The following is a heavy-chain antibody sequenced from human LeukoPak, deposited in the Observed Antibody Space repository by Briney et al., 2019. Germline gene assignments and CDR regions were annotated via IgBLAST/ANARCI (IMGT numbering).Heavy chain of an antibody. D-gene: IGHD6-6*01. J-gene: IGHJ5*02. CDR2: ISSNGGST. CDR1: GFTFSSYA. CDR3: ASERAHPRAACRGFGWFDP. V-gene: IGHV3-64*01. Sequence: GGSLRLSCAASGFTFSSYAMHWVRQAPGKGLEYVSAISSNGGSTYYANSVKGRFTISRDNSKNTLYLQMGSLRAEDMAVYYCASERAHPRAACRGFGWFDPWGQGTLVTVSS.